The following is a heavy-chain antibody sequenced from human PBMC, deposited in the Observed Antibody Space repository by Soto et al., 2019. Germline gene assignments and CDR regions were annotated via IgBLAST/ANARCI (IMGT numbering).Heavy chain of an antibody. Sequence: PVVSLRLSCAASGFTFTRYSMNWVRQVPGKGLEWVSSISSTTNYIYYGDSMKGRFTISRDNAKNSLYLEMNSLRAEDTAVYYCARESEDLTSNFDYWGQGTLVTVSS. V-gene: IGHV3-21*06. CDR2: ISSTTNYI. CDR1: GFTFTRYS. J-gene: IGHJ4*02. CDR3: ARESEDLTSNFDY.